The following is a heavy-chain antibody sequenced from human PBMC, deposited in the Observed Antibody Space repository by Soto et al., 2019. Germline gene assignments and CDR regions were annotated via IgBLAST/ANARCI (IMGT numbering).Heavy chain of an antibody. Sequence: SVKVSCKASGYTFTGYYMHWVRQAPGQGLEWMGGIIPIFGTANYAQKFQGRVTITADESTSTAYMELSSLRSEDTAVYYCARVSPSGASDYWGQGPLVTLSS. V-gene: IGHV1-69*13. J-gene: IGHJ4*02. CDR3: ARVSPSGASDY. CDR1: GYTFTGYY. D-gene: IGHD3-10*01. CDR2: IIPIFGTA.